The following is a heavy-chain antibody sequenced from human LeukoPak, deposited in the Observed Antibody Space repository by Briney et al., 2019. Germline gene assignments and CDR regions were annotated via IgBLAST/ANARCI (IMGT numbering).Heavy chain of an antibody. CDR1: GFTFTNYA. J-gene: IGHJ4*02. D-gene: IGHD3-22*01. V-gene: IGHV3-30*03. CDR2: ISSDGSKN. CDR3: ASQGYDSSGYYSDY. Sequence: GGSLRLSCAASGFTFTNYAMHWVRQTPGKGLEWVALISSDGSKNIYADPVKGRFTVSRDNSKNTLYLQMNSLRAEDTAVYYCASQGYDSSGYYSDYWGQGTLVTVSS.